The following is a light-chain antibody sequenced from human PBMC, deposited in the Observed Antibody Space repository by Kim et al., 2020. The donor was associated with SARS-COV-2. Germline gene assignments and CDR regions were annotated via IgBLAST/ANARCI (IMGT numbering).Light chain of an antibody. CDR3: TSYTRSDTWV. J-gene: IGLJ3*02. CDR2: DVS. CDR1: SGDVGAYNL. V-gene: IGLV2-14*03. Sequence: GQSVTTSCTGTSGDVGAYNLVSWYQQHPGKAPKFMIHDVSQRPSGVSNRFSGSKSGNTASVTISGLQAEDEADYYCTSYTRSDTWVFGGGTQLTVL.